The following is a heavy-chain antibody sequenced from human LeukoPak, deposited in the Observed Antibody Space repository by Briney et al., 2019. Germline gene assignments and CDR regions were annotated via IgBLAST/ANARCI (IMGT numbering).Heavy chain of an antibody. V-gene: IGHV4-59*08. D-gene: IGHD6-19*01. Sequence: SETLSLTCTVSGGSISSYYWSWIRQPPGKGLEWIAYIHYSGSTNYNPSLKSRLTISVDTSKNQFSLKLTSVTAADTAVYYCARHEPYRVPVAGTYYSYPMDVWGQGTTVTVSS. J-gene: IGHJ6*02. CDR2: IHYSGST. CDR1: GGSISSYY. CDR3: ARHEPYRVPVAGTYYSYPMDV.